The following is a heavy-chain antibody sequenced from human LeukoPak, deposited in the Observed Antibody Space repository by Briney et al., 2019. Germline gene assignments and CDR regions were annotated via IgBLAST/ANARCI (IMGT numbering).Heavy chain of an antibody. D-gene: IGHD5-24*01. Sequence: NTGGSLRLSCAASGFTFSSYGMHWVRQAPGKGLEWVARIKAKIHGETIDYAAPVRGRFIISRDDSRNTVYLQMNSLKFEDTAMYYCTRRSTIWGRGTRVTVSS. CDR2: IKAKIHGETI. CDR3: TRRSTI. CDR1: GFTFSSYG. J-gene: IGHJ4*02. V-gene: IGHV3-15*01.